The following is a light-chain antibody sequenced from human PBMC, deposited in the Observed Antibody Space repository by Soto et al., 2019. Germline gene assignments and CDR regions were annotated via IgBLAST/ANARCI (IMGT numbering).Light chain of an antibody. CDR3: QQYNNYWT. J-gene: IGKJ1*01. CDR2: KAS. CDR1: QSINSR. V-gene: IGKV1-5*03. Sequence: DIQMTQSPSTLSASVGDRVTITCRASQSINSRLAWYQQKPGKAPNLLIYKASSLESGVPSRFSGSGSGPEFTLTISSLQPDDFATYYCQQYNNYWTFGQGTKVEIK.